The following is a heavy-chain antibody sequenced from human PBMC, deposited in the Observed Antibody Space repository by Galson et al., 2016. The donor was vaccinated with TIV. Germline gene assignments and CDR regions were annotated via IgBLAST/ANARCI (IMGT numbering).Heavy chain of an antibody. Sequence: SLRLSCAVSGFTVSTKYMSWVRQALGKGLEWVSIIYSGGSTYYADSLKGRFTVSRDNAKNTLYLQMNSLRPEDTAVYYFATVAGTRYSASMYYFDFWGQGTLVTVSS. V-gene: IGHV3-66*02. CDR1: GFTVSTKY. CDR3: ATVAGTRYSASMYYFDF. CDR2: IYSGGST. D-gene: IGHD6-13*01. J-gene: IGHJ4*02.